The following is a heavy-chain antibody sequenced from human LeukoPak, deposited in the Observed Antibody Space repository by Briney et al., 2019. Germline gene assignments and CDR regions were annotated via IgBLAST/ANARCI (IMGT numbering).Heavy chain of an antibody. CDR1: GYTFTSYG. D-gene: IGHD2-2*01. V-gene: IGHV1-18*01. Sequence: ASVKVSCKASGYTFTSYGISRVRQAPGQGLEWLGWISVYNGNTNYAQKLQGRVTMTTDTSTSTAYMELRSLRSDDTAVYYCARDGHHCSSTRCCIDYWGQGTLVTVSS. CDR3: ARDGHHCSSTRCCIDY. CDR2: ISVYNGNT. J-gene: IGHJ4*02.